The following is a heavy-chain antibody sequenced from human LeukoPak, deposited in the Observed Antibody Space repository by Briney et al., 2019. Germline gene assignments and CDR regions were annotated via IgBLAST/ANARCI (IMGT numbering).Heavy chain of an antibody. D-gene: IGHD3-3*01. CDR2: INPDDGST. V-gene: IGHV3-74*01. J-gene: IGHJ3*02. Sequence: GGSLRLSCTASGFTFRKYWLHWVRQAPGKGLVWVSRINPDDGSTSYADSVKGRFTISRDNAEDSVYLQMNSLRVEDTAVYYCARTYDFGIGPPGDAFDNWGQGTLVTVFS. CDR1: GFTFRKYW. CDR3: ARTYDFGIGPPGDAFDN.